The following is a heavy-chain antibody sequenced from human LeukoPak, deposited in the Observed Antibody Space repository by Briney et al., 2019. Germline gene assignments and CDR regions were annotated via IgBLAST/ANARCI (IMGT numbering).Heavy chain of an antibody. CDR2: IYTSGST. CDR1: GGSITIYY. CDR3: ARDTVLRYLNWFDP. D-gene: IGHD3-9*01. V-gene: IGHV4-4*07. Sequence: SETLSLTCTVSGGSITIYYWSWIRQPAGKGLEWIGRIYTSGSTNYNPSLKSRVTMSVDTSKNQFSLKLSSVTAADTAVYYCARDTVLRYLNWFDPWGQGTLVTVSS. J-gene: IGHJ5*02.